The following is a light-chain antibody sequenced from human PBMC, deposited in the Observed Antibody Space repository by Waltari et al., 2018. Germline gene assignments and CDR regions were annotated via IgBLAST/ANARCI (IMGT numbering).Light chain of an antibody. Sequence: QSALTQPASVSGSPGQSITISCTGTSSDVGSYNLVSCYQQHPGKAPKLMIYEDNKRPSGVSNRVSGSKSGNTASLTIAGLQAEDEADYYCCSYAGSAIWVFGGGTKLTVL. V-gene: IGLV2-23*01. J-gene: IGLJ3*02. CDR2: EDN. CDR3: CSYAGSAIWV. CDR1: SSDVGSYNL.